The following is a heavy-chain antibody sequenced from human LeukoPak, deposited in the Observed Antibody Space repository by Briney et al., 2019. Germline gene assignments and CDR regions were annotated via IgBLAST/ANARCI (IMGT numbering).Heavy chain of an antibody. D-gene: IGHD3-22*01. CDR3: ARGRHDITMIVVVMTSVSYYLDV. J-gene: IGHJ6*03. CDR2: INPSGST. V-gene: IGHV4-34*01. CDR1: GGSFSGYH. Sequence: SETLSLTCTVYGGSFSGYHWTWIRQSPGKGLEWIGDINPSGSTYYNPSLKSRLTISVDTSKNQFSLKLRSVTAADTAVYYCARGRHDITMIVVVMTSVSYYLDVWGKGTTVTVS.